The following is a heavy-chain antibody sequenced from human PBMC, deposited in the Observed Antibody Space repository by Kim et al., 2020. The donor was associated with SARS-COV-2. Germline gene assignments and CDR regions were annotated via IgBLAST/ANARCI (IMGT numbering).Heavy chain of an antibody. V-gene: IGHV1-2*04. CDR1: GYTFTGYY. Sequence: ASVKVSCKASGYTFTGYYMHWVRQAPGQGLEWMGWINPNSGGTNYAQKFQGWVTMTRDTSISTAYMELSRLRSDDTAVYYCARGIRYFDWLLSRPYYYGMDVWGQGTTVTVSS. D-gene: IGHD3-9*01. CDR2: INPNSGGT. CDR3: ARGIRYFDWLLSRPYYYGMDV. J-gene: IGHJ6*02.